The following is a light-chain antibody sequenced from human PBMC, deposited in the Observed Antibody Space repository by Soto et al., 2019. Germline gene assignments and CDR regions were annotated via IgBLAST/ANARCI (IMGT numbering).Light chain of an antibody. CDR3: QQYNNWPRT. CDR2: GAS. J-gene: IGKJ2*01. V-gene: IGKV3-15*01. Sequence: EIVMTQSPATLSVSPGERATLSCRASQSVSSNLAWYQQNPGQAPRLLIYGASTRATRIPARFSGSGSGTEFTLTISSLQSEDFAVYYCQQYNNWPRTFGQGTKLEIK. CDR1: QSVSSN.